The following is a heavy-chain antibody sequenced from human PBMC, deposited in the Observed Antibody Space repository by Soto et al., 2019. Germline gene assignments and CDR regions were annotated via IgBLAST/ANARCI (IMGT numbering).Heavy chain of an antibody. D-gene: IGHD6-19*01. J-gene: IGHJ5*02. CDR3: AKSWAGSPGRNWFDP. Sequence: EVQVLESGGGLVQPGGYLRHCCAASGFTFSSYAMSWVRQALGKGLEWVSAISGSGGSTYYADSVKGRFTISRDNSKNTLYLQMNSLRAEDTAVYYCAKSWAGSPGRNWFDPWGQGTLVTVSS. CDR2: ISGSGGST. V-gene: IGHV3-23*01. CDR1: GFTFSSYA.